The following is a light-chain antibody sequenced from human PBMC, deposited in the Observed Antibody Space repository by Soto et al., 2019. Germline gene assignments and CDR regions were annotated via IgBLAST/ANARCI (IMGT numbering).Light chain of an antibody. CDR3: QQVKTYPRT. Sequence: IQLTQSPSSLSASVGDRVTITCRASQGISSYLAWYQQKPGKAPKLLIYAASTLQSGVPSRFSGSGSGTDFTLTIDSLQPEDFATYYCQQVKTYPRTFGGGTKVEIK. CDR2: AAS. CDR1: QGISSY. V-gene: IGKV1-9*01. J-gene: IGKJ4*01.